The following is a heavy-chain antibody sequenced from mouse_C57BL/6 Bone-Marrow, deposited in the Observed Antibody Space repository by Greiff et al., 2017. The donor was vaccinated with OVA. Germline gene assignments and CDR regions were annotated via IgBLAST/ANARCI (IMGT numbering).Heavy chain of an antibody. Sequence: EVMLVESGGGLVQSGRSLRLSCATSGFTFSDFYMEWVRHAPGKGLEWIAASRNKANDYTTEYSASVKGRFIVSRDTSQSILYLQMNALRAEDTAIYYCARDNWDWYFDVWGTGTTVTVSS. V-gene: IGHV7-1*01. D-gene: IGHD4-1*01. CDR2: SRNKANDYTT. J-gene: IGHJ1*03. CDR1: GFTFSDFY. CDR3: ARDNWDWYFDV.